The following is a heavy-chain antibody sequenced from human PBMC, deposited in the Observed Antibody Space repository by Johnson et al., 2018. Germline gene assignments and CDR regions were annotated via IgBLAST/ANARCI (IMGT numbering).Heavy chain of an antibody. J-gene: IGHJ3*02. CDR3: ARAGSYSHNWNAFDI. Sequence: QVQLVQSGAEVKKPGASXKVSCRASGFTFTTYGISWVRQAPGQGLEWMGWISIYNGNRTSTQTLQGRFTMTRNTSTTTAYMEVGSLTSDDTAVYYCARAGSYSHNWNAFDIWGQGTMVTVSS. CDR2: ISIYNGNR. CDR1: GFTFTTYG. V-gene: IGHV1-18*01. D-gene: IGHD1-1*01.